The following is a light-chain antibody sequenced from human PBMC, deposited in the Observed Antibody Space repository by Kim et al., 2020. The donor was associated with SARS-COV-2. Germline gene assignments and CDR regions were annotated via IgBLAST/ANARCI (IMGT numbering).Light chain of an antibody. CDR2: DVI. Sequence: QSALTQPASVSGSPGQSITVSCTGTSSDIGTHNFVFWYQQHPGKAPKLMIYDVIGRPSGVSNRFSGSKSGNTASLTISGLQPEDEADYYCSSYTGPNPREVFGSGTKVTVL. V-gene: IGLV2-14*01. CDR3: SSYTGPNPREV. CDR1: SSDIGTHNF. J-gene: IGLJ1*01.